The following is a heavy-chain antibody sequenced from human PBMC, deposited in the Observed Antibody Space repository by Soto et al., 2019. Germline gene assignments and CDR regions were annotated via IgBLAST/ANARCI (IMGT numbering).Heavy chain of an antibody. CDR2: INHSGST. CDR1: GGSFSGYY. CDR3: ARAWSGYEFDY. J-gene: IGHJ4*02. D-gene: IGHD5-12*01. Sequence: PSETLSLTCAVYGGSFSGYYWSWIRQPPGKGLEWIGEINHSGSTNYNPSLKSRVTISVDTSKNQFSLKLSSVTAADTAVYYCARAWSGYEFDYWGQGTLVTVSS. V-gene: IGHV4-34*01.